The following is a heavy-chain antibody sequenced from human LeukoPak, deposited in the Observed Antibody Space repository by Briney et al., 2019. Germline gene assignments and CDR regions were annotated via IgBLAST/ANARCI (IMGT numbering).Heavy chain of an antibody. CDR1: GGTFNSHV. Sequence: ASVKVSCKASGGTFNSHVISWLRQAPGQGLEWMGGIILVFGTASYAEKFQGRVTITTDESTTTAYMEMSSLTSEDTAVYYCARGYYYGSESYWHTKWFDPWGQGTLVTVSS. V-gene: IGHV1-69*05. CDR2: IILVFGTA. J-gene: IGHJ5*02. D-gene: IGHD3-10*01. CDR3: ARGYYYGSESYWHTKWFDP.